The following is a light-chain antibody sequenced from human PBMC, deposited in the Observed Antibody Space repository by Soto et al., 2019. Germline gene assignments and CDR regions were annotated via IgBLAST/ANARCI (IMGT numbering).Light chain of an antibody. Sequence: EIVLTQSPCTLSFSPWERSTLSCRASQSVSSSYLAWYQQKPGQAPRLLIYGASSRATGIPDRFSGSGSGTDFTLTISRLEPEDFAVYYCQQYGSSPNTFGGGTKVDIK. J-gene: IGKJ4*01. CDR2: GAS. CDR1: QSVSSSY. CDR3: QQYGSSPNT. V-gene: IGKV3-20*01.